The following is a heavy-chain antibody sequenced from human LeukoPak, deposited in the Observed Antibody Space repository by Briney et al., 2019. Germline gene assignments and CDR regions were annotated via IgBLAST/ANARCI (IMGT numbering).Heavy chain of an antibody. Sequence: SETLSLTCTVSGGSISSHYWSWIRQPPGKGLEWIGYIYYSGSTKYNPSLKSRVTMSVDTSRNQFSLKLSSVTAADTAVYYCARGGLENGYHSNDGFDIWGQGTMVTVSS. J-gene: IGHJ3*02. CDR3: ARGGLENGYHSNDGFDI. CDR1: GGSISSHY. V-gene: IGHV4-59*11. D-gene: IGHD3-22*01. CDR2: IYYSGST.